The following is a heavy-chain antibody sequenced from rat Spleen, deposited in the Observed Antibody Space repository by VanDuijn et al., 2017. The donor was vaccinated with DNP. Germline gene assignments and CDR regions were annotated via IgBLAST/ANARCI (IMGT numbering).Heavy chain of an antibody. J-gene: IGHJ2*01. V-gene: IGHV2S12*01. CDR3: TRDRGHGWSLYFDF. CDR1: GFSLTDFA. D-gene: IGHD4-3*01. Sequence: QVQLKESGPGLVQPSQTLSLTCDVSGFSLTDFALSWVRQPPGKGLEWIAAISTGGFTYYNSALKSRLSISRETSWSQVFLDMSSLQTEDTAIYFCTRDRGHGWSLYFDFWGQGVMVTVSS. CDR2: ISTGGFT.